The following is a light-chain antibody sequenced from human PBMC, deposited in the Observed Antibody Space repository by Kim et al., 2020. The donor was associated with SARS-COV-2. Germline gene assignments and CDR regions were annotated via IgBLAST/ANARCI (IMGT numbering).Light chain of an antibody. V-gene: IGKV3D-20*01. CDR3: QQSVSPPIT. Sequence: PEEEVPLHCGAGGGVGRSYLAWYQQKPGLAPRLLIYDTSTRATGIPDRFSGRGSGTDFALTISRLEPEDFAVYYCQQSVSPPITFGQGTRLEIK. CDR1: GGVGRSY. J-gene: IGKJ5*01. CDR2: DTS.